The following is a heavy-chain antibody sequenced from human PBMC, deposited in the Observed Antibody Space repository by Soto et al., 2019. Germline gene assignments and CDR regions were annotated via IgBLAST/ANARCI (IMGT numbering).Heavy chain of an antibody. CDR3: AADIPSHGRGEFDF. CDR1: GFSFTNAW. J-gene: IGHJ4*02. CDR2: IKGQIDYEAT. D-gene: IGHD5-12*01. V-gene: IGHV3-15*07. Sequence: AQLVEYGGGLVKTGESLRLSCSAAGFSFTNAWINWVRQAPGKGLEWVGHIKGQIDYEATDYAAPVRGRFTFSRDDSTNTVYLQMNSRKAYDTAVYYCAADIPSHGRGEFDFWGQGTQVTVSS.